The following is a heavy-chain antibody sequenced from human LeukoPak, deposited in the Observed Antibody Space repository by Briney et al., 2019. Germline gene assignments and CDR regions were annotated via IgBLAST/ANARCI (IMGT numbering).Heavy chain of an antibody. CDR3: ARDSPGYGGDDFDY. V-gene: IGHV3-30*02. CDR2: IQSDGSHT. CDR1: GLTFSNYG. D-gene: IGHD4-23*01. J-gene: IGHJ4*02. Sequence: GGSLRLSCAASGLTFSNYGIHWVRQAPGKGLEWVAFIQSDGSHTYYADSLKGRFTISRDNSKNTLYLQMNSLRAEDTAVYFCARDSPGYGGDDFDYWGQGTLVTVSS.